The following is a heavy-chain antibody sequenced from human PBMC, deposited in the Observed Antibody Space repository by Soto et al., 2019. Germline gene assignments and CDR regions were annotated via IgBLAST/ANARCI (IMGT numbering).Heavy chain of an antibody. Sequence: PGGFLKLLLSAFWVNVSSICISWIRQAPGKGLEWVSVISSGGSPYYADSVKGRFTISRDNSKNTLYLQMNSLRAEDTAVYYCARHGYNYGGGYFDYWGQGTLVTVSS. CDR3: ARHGYNYGGGYFDY. CDR1: WVNVSSIC. CDR2: ISSGGSP. V-gene: IGHV3-66*04. J-gene: IGHJ4*02. D-gene: IGHD5-18*01.